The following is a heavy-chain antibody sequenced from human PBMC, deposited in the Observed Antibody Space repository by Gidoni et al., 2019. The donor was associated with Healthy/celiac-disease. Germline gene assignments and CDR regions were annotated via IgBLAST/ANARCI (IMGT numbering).Heavy chain of an antibody. CDR1: GFTFSTYA. CDR3: ARDPSYDFWSGYFDP. J-gene: IGHJ5*02. V-gene: IGHV3-30*04. CDR2: ISYDGSNK. D-gene: IGHD3-3*01. Sequence: QVQLVESGGGVVQPGRSLRLSCAASGFTFSTYAMHWVRQAPGKGLEWVAVISYDGSNKYYADSVKGRFTISRDNSKNTLYLQMNSLRAEDTAVYYCARDPSYDFWSGYFDPWGQGTLVTVSS.